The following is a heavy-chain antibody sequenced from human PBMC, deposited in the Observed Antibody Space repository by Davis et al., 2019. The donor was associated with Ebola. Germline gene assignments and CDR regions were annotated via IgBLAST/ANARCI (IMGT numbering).Heavy chain of an antibody. J-gene: IGHJ3*02. CDR3: VKDRRWSYAFDI. V-gene: IGHV3-64D*06. CDR1: GFTFNNYA. Sequence: PGGSLRLSFSASGFTFNNYAMHWVRQAPGRGLDFVSGINDNGGTTHYADSVKGRFTISRDDSRSTVYLQMSSLTVEDTALYYCVKDRRWSYAFDIWGQGTMVTVSS. D-gene: IGHD3-3*01. CDR2: INDNGGTT.